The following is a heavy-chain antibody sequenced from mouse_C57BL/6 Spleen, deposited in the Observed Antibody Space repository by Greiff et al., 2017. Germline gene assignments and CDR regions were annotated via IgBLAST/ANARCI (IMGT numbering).Heavy chain of an antibody. V-gene: IGHV5-17*01. CDR3: ARQEVTTRRGYYAMDY. Sequence: EVKLVESGGGLVKPGGSLKLSCAASGFTFSDYGMHWVRQAPEKGLEWVAYISSGSSTIYYADTVKGRFTISSDNAKYTLFLQMTSLRSEDTAMYYCARQEVTTRRGYYAMDYWGQGTSVTVSS. J-gene: IGHJ4*01. CDR1: GFTFSDYG. CDR2: ISSGSSTI. D-gene: IGHD2-12*01.